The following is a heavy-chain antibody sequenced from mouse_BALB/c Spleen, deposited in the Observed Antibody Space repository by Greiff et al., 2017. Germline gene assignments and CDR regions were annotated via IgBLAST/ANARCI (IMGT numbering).Heavy chain of an antibody. V-gene: IGHV5-17*02. CDR1: GFTFSSFG. CDR2: ISSGSSTI. CDR3: AREGAARATGWFAY. J-gene: IGHJ3*01. D-gene: IGHD3-1*01. Sequence: EVKLMESGGGLVQPGGSRKLSCAASGFTFSSFGMHWVRQAPEKGLEWVAYISSGSSTIYYADTVKGRFTISRDNPKNTLFLQMTSLRSEDTAMYYCAREGAARATGWFAYWGQGTLVTVSA.